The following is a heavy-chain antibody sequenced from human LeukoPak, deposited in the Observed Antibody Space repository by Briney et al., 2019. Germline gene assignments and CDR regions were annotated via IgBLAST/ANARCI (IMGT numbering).Heavy chain of an antibody. J-gene: IGHJ3*02. CDR1: GFTFDKHY. CDR2: IKGDGSDK. Sequence: PGGSLRLSCTASGFTFDKHYISWVRQAPGKGLEWVANIKGDGSDKYYLDSVKDRFTISRDNAKNSLFLQMTSLRVEDTAMYYCARESDGFDNWGQGTMVTVSS. CDR3: ARESDGFDN. V-gene: IGHV3-7*01.